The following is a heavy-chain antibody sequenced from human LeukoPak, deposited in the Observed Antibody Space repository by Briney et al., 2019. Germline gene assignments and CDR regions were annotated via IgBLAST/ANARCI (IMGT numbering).Heavy chain of an antibody. Sequence: GGSLRLSCAASGFTFSSSATSWVRQAPGKGLEWVSAISNNGGYTYYADSVQGRFTISRDNSKSTLCLQMNSLRAEDTAVYYCAKQLGYCSDGSCYFPYWGQGTLVTVSS. V-gene: IGHV3-23*01. D-gene: IGHD2-15*01. CDR2: ISNNGGYT. CDR1: GFTFSSSA. J-gene: IGHJ4*02. CDR3: AKQLGYCSDGSCYFPY.